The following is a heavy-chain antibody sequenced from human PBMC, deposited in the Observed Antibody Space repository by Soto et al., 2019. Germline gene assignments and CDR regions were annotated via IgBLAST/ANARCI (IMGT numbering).Heavy chain of an antibody. CDR3: AREIAAAPPYYYYGIDV. J-gene: IGHJ6*02. D-gene: IGHD6-13*01. V-gene: IGHV1-46*01. CDR2: INPSGGST. CDR1: GYTFTSYY. Sequence: QVQLVQSGAEVKKPGASVKVSCKASGYTFTSYYMHWVRQAPGQGLEWMGIINPSGGSTSYAQKFQGRVTMTRDTSTSTVYMELSSLRSEDTAVYYCAREIAAAPPYYYYGIDVWGQGTTVTVSS.